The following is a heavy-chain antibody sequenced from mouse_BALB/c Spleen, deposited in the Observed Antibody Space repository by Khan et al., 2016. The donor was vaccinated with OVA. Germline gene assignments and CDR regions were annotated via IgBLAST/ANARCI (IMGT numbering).Heavy chain of an antibody. J-gene: IGHJ4*01. V-gene: IGHV9-3-1*01. CDR3: ARVGYAGTMDY. CDR1: GYTFTNNG. Sequence: QIQLVQSGPELKKPGETVKISCKASGYTFTNNGMNWVKQNPGKGLKWMGWINTYTGEPTYVDDFKGRFAFSLETSATTAYLPINNLKNEDTATYFCARVGYAGTMDYWGQGTSVTVSS. D-gene: IGHD2-14*01. CDR2: INTYTGEP.